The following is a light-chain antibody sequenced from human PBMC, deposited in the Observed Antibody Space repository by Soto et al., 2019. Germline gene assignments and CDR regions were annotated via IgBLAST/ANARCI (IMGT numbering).Light chain of an antibody. V-gene: IGKV2-28*01. J-gene: IGKJ1*01. CDR2: LGS. CDR3: MQALQTPWT. Sequence: DIVMTQSPLSLPVTPGEPASISCRSSQSLLHSNGYNYLDWYLQKPGQSPHLLIYLGSHRASGVPDRFSGSASGTDFTLKITRVEAEDVGVYYCMQALQTPWTFGQGTKVEIK. CDR1: QSLLHSNGYNY.